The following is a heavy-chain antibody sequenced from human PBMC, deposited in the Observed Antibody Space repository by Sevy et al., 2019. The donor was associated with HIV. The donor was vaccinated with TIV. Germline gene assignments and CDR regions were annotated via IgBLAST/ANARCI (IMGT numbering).Heavy chain of an antibody. V-gene: IGHV3-48*01. CDR3: ASAGYCSSTSCYAYYYYYYGMDV. J-gene: IGHJ6*02. CDR2: ISSSSSTI. Sequence: GGSLRLSCAASGFTFSSYSMNWVRQAPGKGLEWVSYISSSSSTIYYAHSVKGRFTISRDNAKNSLYLQMNSLRAEDTAVYYCASAGYCSSTSCYAYYYYYYGMDVWGQGTTVTVSS. CDR1: GFTFSSYS. D-gene: IGHD2-2*03.